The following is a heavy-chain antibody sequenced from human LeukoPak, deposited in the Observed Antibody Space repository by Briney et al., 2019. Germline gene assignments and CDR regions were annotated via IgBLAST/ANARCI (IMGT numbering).Heavy chain of an antibody. J-gene: IGHJ4*02. V-gene: IGHV1-18*01. CDR3: ARVQWLAPQYYFDY. D-gene: IGHD6-19*01. Sequence: EASVKVSCKASGYTFTSCGISWVRQAPGQGLEWMGWISAYNGNTNYAQKLQGRVTMTTDTSTSTAYMELRSLRSDDTAVYYCARVQWLAPQYYFDYWGQGTLVTVSS. CDR2: ISAYNGNT. CDR1: GYTFTSCG.